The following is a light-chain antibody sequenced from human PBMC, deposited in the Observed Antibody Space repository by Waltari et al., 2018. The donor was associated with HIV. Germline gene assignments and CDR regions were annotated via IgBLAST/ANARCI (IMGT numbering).Light chain of an antibody. Sequence: SYELTQPPSASVSPGQPARITSSGDALAKQYAYWYQQKPGQAPVLVIYKDSERPTGIPERFSGSSSGRTVTLTISGVQAEDEADYYCQSADSSGTYWVFGGGTKLTVL. CDR2: KDS. V-gene: IGLV3-25*03. J-gene: IGLJ3*02. CDR3: QSADSSGTYWV. CDR1: ALAKQY.